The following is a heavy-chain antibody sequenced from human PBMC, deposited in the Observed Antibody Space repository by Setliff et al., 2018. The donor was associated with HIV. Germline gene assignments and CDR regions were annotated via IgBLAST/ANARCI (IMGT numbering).Heavy chain of an antibody. D-gene: IGHD3-3*01. J-gene: IGHJ4*02. Sequence: GESLKISCKGSGSSFTNYWVGWVRQMPANGLEWMGLSGPDDSDTIYSPSFQGQVIMSVDKSISTAYLQWSSLKAQDTAMYYCARLSKYYDFWTPDSWGQGTLVTVSS. CDR1: GSSFTNYW. CDR2: SGPDDSDT. V-gene: IGHV5-51*01. CDR3: ARLSKYYDFWTPDS.